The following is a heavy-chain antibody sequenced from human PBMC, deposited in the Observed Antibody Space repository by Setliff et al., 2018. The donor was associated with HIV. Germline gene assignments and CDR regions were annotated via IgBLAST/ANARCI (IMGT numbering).Heavy chain of an antibody. V-gene: IGHV7-4-1*01. J-gene: IGHJ4*02. Sequence: RASVKVSCKTSGGTFSIFSITWVRQAPGQGLEWMGGINTNNGNPMYAQGFTGRFVFSSDTSVRTAYLQIVGLKTEDTAVYFCARDDYANTDLDFWGPGTLVTVSS. CDR2: INTNNGNP. CDR1: GGTFSIFS. D-gene: IGHD4-17*01. CDR3: ARDDYANTDLDF.